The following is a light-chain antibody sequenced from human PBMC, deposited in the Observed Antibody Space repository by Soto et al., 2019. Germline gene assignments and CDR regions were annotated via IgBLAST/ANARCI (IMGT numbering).Light chain of an antibody. CDR1: KGVRST. CDR3: QQRSNWPLT. J-gene: IGKJ4*01. Sequence: EIVLTQPQPTLSLSPGERPTLPCRASKGVRSTLAWYKQNPGQAPRLLIYDASNRATGIPARFSGSGSGTDFTLTISSLEPEDFAVYYCQQRSNWPLTFGGGTKVEIK. V-gene: IGKV3-11*01. CDR2: DAS.